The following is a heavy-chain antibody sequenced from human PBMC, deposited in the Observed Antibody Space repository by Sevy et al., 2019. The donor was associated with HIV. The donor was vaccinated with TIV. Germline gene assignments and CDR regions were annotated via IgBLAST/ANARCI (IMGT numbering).Heavy chain of an antibody. Sequence: GGSLRLSCAASGFTFDDYAMHWVRQAPGKGLEWVSGISWNSGSIGYADSVKGRFTISRDNAKNTLYLQMNSLRAEDTAVYYCAKEGGGTTIWENYYYYGMDVWGQGTTVTVSS. CDR1: GFTFDDYA. J-gene: IGHJ6*02. V-gene: IGHV3-9*01. CDR3: AKEGGGTTIWENYYYYGMDV. CDR2: ISWNSGSI. D-gene: IGHD1-1*01.